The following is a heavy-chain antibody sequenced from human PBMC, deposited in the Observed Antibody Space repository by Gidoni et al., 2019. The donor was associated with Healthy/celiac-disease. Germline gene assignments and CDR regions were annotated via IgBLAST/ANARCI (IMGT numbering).Heavy chain of an antibody. V-gene: IGHV4-61*02. D-gene: IGHD3-22*01. CDR3: ARARGYYDSSGYYYEDWFDP. CDR2: IYTSGST. Sequence: QVQLQESGPGLVKPSQTLSLTYTVSGGSISSGSYYWSWIRQPAGKGLEWIGRIYTSGSTNYNPSLKSRVTISVDTSKNQFSLKLSSVTAADTAVYYCARARGYYDSSGYYYEDWFDPWGQGTLVTVSS. J-gene: IGHJ5*02. CDR1: GGSISSGSYY.